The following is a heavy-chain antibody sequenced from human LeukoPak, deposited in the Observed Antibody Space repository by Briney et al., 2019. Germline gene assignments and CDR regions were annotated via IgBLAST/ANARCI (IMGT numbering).Heavy chain of an antibody. CDR1: GFTFSSYW. CDR2: INQDGSEK. CDR3: ARQTAAATVHAFHI. D-gene: IGHD6-13*01. J-gene: IGHJ3*02. V-gene: IGHV3-7*01. Sequence: GGSLRLSSAASGFTFSSYWMYWVRQAPGKGLEWVANINQDGSEKYYVDSLKGRFTISRDNAKNSLYLQMNSLRAEDTALYYCARQTAAATVHAFHIWGQGTVVTVSS.